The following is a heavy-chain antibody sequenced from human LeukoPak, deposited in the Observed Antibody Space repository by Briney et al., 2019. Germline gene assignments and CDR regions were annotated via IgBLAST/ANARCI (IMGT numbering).Heavy chain of an antibody. CDR3: ARAEGSSWTYLYYFDY. Sequence: SQTLSLTCTVSGGSISSGGYYWSWIRQHPGKGLEWIGYIYYSGSTYYNPSLKSRVTISVDTSKDQFSLKLSSVTAADTAVYYCARAEGSSWTYLYYFDYWGQGTLVTVSS. CDR1: GGSISSGGYY. V-gene: IGHV4-31*03. CDR2: IYYSGST. D-gene: IGHD6-13*01. J-gene: IGHJ4*02.